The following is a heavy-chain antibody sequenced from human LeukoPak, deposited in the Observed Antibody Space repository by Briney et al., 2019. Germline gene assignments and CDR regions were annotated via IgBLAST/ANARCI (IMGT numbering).Heavy chain of an antibody. D-gene: IGHD3-3*01. CDR3: ARDPGRDDNSGVADDAFDI. V-gene: IGHV4-59*01. CDR2: ISYSGST. J-gene: IGHJ3*02. Sequence: SETLSLTCTVSGSSINVYYWSWIRQSPGKGLEWIAYISYSGSTNYNPSLKSRVTISVDTSKNQFSLRLSSMTAADTAVYYCARDPGRDDNSGVADDAFDIWGQGTMVTVSS. CDR1: GSSINVYY.